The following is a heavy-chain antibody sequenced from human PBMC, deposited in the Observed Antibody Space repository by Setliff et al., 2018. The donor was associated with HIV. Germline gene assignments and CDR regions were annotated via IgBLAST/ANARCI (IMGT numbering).Heavy chain of an antibody. J-gene: IGHJ4*02. V-gene: IGHV4-38-2*01. Sequence: PSETLSLTCAVSGYSISSGYYWGWIRQPPGKGLEWIGSIYHSGSTYYNPSLKSRVTISVDTSKNQFSLKLSSVTAADTAVYYCARMYSGYDRSPAGARTRYFDYWGQGTLVTVSS. D-gene: IGHD5-12*01. CDR2: IYHSGST. CDR1: GYSISSGYY. CDR3: ARMYSGYDRSPAGARTRYFDY.